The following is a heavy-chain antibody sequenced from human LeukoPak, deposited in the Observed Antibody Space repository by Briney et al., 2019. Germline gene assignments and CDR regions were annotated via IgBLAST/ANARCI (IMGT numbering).Heavy chain of an antibody. CDR1: GFTVSSNY. CDR3: AKDILSSSSYPDC. V-gene: IGHV3-66*02. D-gene: IGHD6-6*01. Sequence: GGSLRLSCAASGFTVSSNYMSWVRQAPGKGLEWVSVIYSGGSTYYADSVKGRFTISRDNSKNTLYLQMNSLRAEDTAVYYCAKDILSSSSYPDCWGQGTLVTVSS. J-gene: IGHJ4*02. CDR2: IYSGGST.